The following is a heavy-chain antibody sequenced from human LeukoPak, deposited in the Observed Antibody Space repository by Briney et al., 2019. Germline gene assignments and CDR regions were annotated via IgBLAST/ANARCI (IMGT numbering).Heavy chain of an antibody. CDR3: AKDKHYDSSGYYSMFDC. CDR2: ISGSGGST. V-gene: IGHV3-23*01. J-gene: IGHJ4*02. CDR1: GFTFSSYA. Sequence: GGSLRLSCAASGFTFSSYAMSWVRQAPGKGLEWVSAISGSGGSTYYADSVKGRFTISRDNSKNTLYLQMNSLRAEDTAVYYCAKDKHYDSSGYYSMFDCWGQGTLVTVSS. D-gene: IGHD3-22*01.